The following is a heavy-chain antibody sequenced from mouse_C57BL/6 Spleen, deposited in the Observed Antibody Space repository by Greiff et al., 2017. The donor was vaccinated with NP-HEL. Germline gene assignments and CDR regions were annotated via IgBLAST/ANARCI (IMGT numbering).Heavy chain of an antibody. Sequence: QVQLKQPGAELVKPGASVKLSCKASGYTFTSYWMQWVKQRPGQGLEWIGEIDPSDSYTNYNQKFKGKATLTVDTSSSTAYMQLSSLTSEDSAVYYCASQGGFAYWGQGTLVTVSA. CDR1: GYTFTSYW. V-gene: IGHV1-50*01. J-gene: IGHJ3*01. CDR2: IDPSDSYT. CDR3: ASQGGFAY.